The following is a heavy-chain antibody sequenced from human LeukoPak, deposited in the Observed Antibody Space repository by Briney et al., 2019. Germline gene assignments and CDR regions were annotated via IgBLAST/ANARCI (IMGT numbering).Heavy chain of an antibody. J-gene: IGHJ5*02. CDR1: GVSIGSGAYY. V-gene: IGHV4-39*01. CDR2: VYYSGSA. CDR3: ARQDRTDWFDP. Sequence: PSETLSLTCTVSGVSIGSGAYYWGWIRQPPGKGLEWIGSVYYSGSAYYNPSLKSRVTISVDTSKKQFSLELSSVTAADTAVYYCARQDRTDWFDPWGQGTLVTVSS.